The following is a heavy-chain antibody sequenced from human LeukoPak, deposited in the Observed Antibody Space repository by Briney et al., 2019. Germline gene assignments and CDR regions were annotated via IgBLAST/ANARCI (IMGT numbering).Heavy chain of an antibody. D-gene: IGHD2-15*01. Sequence: ASVKVSCKASGNTFTSYYIHWVRQAPGQGLEWMGGIIPIFGTANYAQKFQGRVTITADESTSTAYMELSSLRSEDTAVYYCARDDCSGGSCYSDYWGQGTLVTVSS. CDR2: IIPIFGTA. J-gene: IGHJ4*02. V-gene: IGHV1-69*13. CDR1: GNTFTSYY. CDR3: ARDDCSGGSCYSDY.